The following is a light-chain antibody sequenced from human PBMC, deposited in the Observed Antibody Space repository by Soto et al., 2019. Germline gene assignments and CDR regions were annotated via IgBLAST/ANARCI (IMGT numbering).Light chain of an antibody. J-gene: IGKJ2*01. CDR1: QTVYTGF. CDR3: QHYGSSPLYI. Sequence: EVVLTQSPGTLSLSPGERATLSCRASQTVYTGFVAWYQQKPGQAPRLLIFGASSRATGIPDRFSGSGSGTDFTLTISGLDPEDFAVYYCQHYGSSPLYIFGQGKKLEI. CDR2: GAS. V-gene: IGKV3-20*01.